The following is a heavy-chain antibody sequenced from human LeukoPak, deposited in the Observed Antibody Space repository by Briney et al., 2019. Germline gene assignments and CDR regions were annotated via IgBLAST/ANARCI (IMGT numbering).Heavy chain of an antibody. CDR1: GGTFSSYA. CDR3: ARPIAARYYYYYMDV. D-gene: IGHD6-6*01. J-gene: IGHJ6*03. V-gene: IGHV1-69*13. Sequence: SVKVSCKASGGTFSSYAISWVRQAPGQGLEWLGGIIPIFGTANYAQKFQGRVTITADESTSTAYMELSSLRSEDTAVYYCARPIAARYYYYYMDVWGKGTTVTVSS. CDR2: IIPIFGTA.